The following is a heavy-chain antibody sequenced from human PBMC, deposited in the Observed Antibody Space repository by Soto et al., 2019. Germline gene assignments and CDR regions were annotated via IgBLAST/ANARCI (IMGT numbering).Heavy chain of an antibody. Sequence: QVQLVQSGAEMKRPGASVILSCKASGYIFTTYSIHWVRQTAGQGLEWMAKVDPRDGSTGYAQKFRGRGPRAWDTSTGTVSMEVSSLTSDDTATYYCARVRSSGREFDYWGQGTQVTVSS. CDR3: ARVRSSGREFDY. CDR1: GYIFTTYS. CDR2: VDPRDGST. V-gene: IGHV1-46*01. D-gene: IGHD6-25*01. J-gene: IGHJ4*02.